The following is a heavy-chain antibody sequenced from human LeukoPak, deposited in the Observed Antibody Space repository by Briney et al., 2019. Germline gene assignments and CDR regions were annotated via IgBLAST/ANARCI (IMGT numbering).Heavy chain of an antibody. J-gene: IGHJ4*02. Sequence: SETLSLTCTVSGGSISSYYWSWIWQPPGKGLEWIGYIYYSGSTNYNPSLKSRVTISVDTSKNQFSLKLSSVTAADTAVYYCAGESTIFGVVTLWGQGTLVTVSS. CDR1: GGSISSYY. V-gene: IGHV4-59*01. CDR2: IYYSGST. D-gene: IGHD3-3*01. CDR3: AGESTIFGVVTL.